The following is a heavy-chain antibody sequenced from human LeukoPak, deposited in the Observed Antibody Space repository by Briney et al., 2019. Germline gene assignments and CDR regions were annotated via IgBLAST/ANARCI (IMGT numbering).Heavy chain of an antibody. CDR2: IIPIFGTA. V-gene: IGHV1-69*05. D-gene: IGHD5-24*01. Sequence: SVKVSCKASGGTFSSYAISWVRQAPGPGLERMGGIIPIFGTANYAQKFQGRVTITTDESTSTAYMELSSLRSEDTAVYYCARFLSRRWLQSEWGQGTLVTVSS. CDR3: ARFLSRRWLQSE. CDR1: GGTFSSYA. J-gene: IGHJ4*02.